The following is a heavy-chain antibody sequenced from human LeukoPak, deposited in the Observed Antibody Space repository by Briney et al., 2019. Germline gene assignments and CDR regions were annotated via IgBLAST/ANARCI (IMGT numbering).Heavy chain of an antibody. CDR1: GYTLTELS. J-gene: IGHJ5*01. CDR3: ARGIGNGASTRFDS. V-gene: IGHV1-24*01. D-gene: IGHD2-8*01. CDR2: FDPEDGET. Sequence: ASVKVSCKVSGYTLTELSMHWVRQAPGKGLEWMGGFDPEDGETIYAQKFQGRVTMTEDTSTDTAYMELSSLRSEDTAVYYCARGIGNGASTRFDSWGQGTLVTVSS.